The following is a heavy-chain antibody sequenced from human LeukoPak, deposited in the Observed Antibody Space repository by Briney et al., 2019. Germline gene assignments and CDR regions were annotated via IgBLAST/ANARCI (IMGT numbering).Heavy chain of an antibody. CDR3: ARDFPHYYDSSGYSDY. Sequence: ASVKVSCKASGYTFTSYYMHWVRQAPGQGLEWMGIINPSGGSTSYAQKFQGRVTMTRDTSTSTVYMELSSLRSEDTAVYYCARDFPHYYDSSGYSDYWGQGTLVTVSS. J-gene: IGHJ4*02. CDR2: INPSGGST. V-gene: IGHV1-46*01. CDR1: GYTFTSYY. D-gene: IGHD3-22*01.